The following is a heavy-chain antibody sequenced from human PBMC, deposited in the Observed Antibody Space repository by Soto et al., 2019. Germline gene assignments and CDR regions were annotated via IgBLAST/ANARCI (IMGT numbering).Heavy chain of an antibody. J-gene: IGHJ1*01. D-gene: IGHD6-19*01. CDR1: GGSISSSYW. Sequence: QVQLQESGPGLVKPSGTLSLTCAVSGGSISSSYWWSWVRQPPGKGLEWVGEIHHSGSTNYKPSLKSRVTISIDKSKNQFSLKLSSVTAADTAVYYCANKITGWGGYFQHWGQGTLVTVSS. CDR3: ANKITGWGGYFQH. CDR2: IHHSGST. V-gene: IGHV4-4*02.